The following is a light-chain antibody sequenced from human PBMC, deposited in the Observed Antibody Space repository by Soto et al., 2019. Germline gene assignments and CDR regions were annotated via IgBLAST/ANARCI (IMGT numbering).Light chain of an antibody. V-gene: IGLV2-8*01. CDR3: TSYAGGNNV. Sequence: QSPLTQPPSAYGSPGQSVTISCTGTSSDVGGYNYVSWYQQHPGKVPKLMVYEVNKRPTGVPDRFSGSKSGNTASLTVSGLQAEDEADYYCTSYAGGNNVFGTGTTVTVL. CDR1: SSDVGGYNY. J-gene: IGLJ1*01. CDR2: EVN.